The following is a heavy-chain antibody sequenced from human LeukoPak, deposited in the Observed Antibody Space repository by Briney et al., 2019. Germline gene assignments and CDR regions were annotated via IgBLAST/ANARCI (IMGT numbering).Heavy chain of an antibody. D-gene: IGHD3-3*01. CDR3: AKEAYYDFWSGYYYFDY. Sequence: PGGSLRLSCAASGFTSSSYAMSWVPQAPGKGLEWVSAISGSGGSTYYADSVKGRFTISRDNSKNTLYLQMNSLRAEDTAVYYCAKEAYYDFWSGYYYFDYWGQGTLVTVSS. CDR1: GFTSSSYA. V-gene: IGHV3-23*01. J-gene: IGHJ4*02. CDR2: ISGSGGST.